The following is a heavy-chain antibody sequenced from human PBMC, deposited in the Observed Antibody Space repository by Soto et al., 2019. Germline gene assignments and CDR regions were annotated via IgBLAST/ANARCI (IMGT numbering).Heavy chain of an antibody. CDR1: GFTFSSYA. CDR2: ISGSGGST. CDR3: ATPQPPEAYCGGDCYSFDY. D-gene: IGHD2-21*02. V-gene: IGHV3-23*01. Sequence: EVQLLESGGGLVQPGGSLRLSCAASGFTFSSYAMSWVRQAPGKGLEWVSAISGSGGSTYYADSVKGRFTISRDKSKNTLYLQMNSMRAEDTSVYYWATPQPPEAYCGGDCYSFDYWGQGTLVTVSS. J-gene: IGHJ4*02.